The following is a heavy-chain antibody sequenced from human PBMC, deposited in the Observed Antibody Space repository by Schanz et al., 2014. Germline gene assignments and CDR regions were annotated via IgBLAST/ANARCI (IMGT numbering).Heavy chain of an antibody. CDR1: GGTFGRYT. D-gene: IGHD1-26*01. CDR3: VKDLQRELLRDDHYYGMDV. Sequence: QVQLVQSGAEVKKPGSSVNVSCEASGGTFGRYTISWLRQAPGKGLEWMGRNIHVPGVTNYAQKFQGRLTITVDQSKTTAFMELSSLTSEDTAVYYCVKDLQRELLRDDHYYGMDVWGQGTLVTVSS. J-gene: IGHJ6*02. V-gene: IGHV1-69*08. CDR2: NIHVPGVT.